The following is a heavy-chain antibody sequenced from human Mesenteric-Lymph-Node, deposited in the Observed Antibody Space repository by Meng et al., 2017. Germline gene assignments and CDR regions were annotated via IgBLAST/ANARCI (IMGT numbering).Heavy chain of an antibody. CDR2: IYYSGST. CDR3: ARGRGYGDYGSLY. CDR1: GGSISSGDYY. J-gene: IGHJ4*02. Sequence: QVQPQESGPGLVKPSQTLSLTCTVSGGSISSGDYYWSWIRQPPGKGLEWIGCIYYSGSTYYNPSLKGRVTISVDTSKNQFSLKLSSVTAADTAVYYCARGRGYGDYGSLYWGQGTLVTVSS. V-gene: IGHV4-30-4*01. D-gene: IGHD4-17*01.